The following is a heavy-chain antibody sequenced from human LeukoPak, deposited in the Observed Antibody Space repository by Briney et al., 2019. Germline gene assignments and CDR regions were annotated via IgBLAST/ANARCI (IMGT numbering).Heavy chain of an antibody. CDR3: ANMPGGQLLEYYFDY. Sequence: PGGSLRLSCAASGFTFSSYAMSWVRQAPGKGLEWVSAISGRGGSTYYADSVKGRFTISRDNSKNTLYLQTNSLRAEDTAVYYCANMPGGQLLEYYFDYWGQGTLVTVSS. J-gene: IGHJ4*02. CDR2: ISGRGGST. D-gene: IGHD2-2*01. CDR1: GFTFSSYA. V-gene: IGHV3-23*01.